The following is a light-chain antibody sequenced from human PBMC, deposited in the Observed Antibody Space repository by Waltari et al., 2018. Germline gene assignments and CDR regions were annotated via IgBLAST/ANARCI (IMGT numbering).Light chain of an antibody. V-gene: IGLV2-8*01. CDR1: SSEVGGYNY. J-gene: IGLJ2*01. CDR2: EVS. Sequence: QSALTQPPSASGSPGQSVTISCTGTSSEVGGYNYVSWYQQHPGKAPKLMIYEVSKRPSGVPDRFSGSKSGNTASLTVSGLQAEDEADYYCSSYAGSTKVVFGGGTKLTVL. CDR3: SSYAGSTKVV.